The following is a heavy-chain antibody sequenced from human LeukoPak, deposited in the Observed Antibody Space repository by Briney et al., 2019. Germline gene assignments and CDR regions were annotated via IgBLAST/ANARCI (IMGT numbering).Heavy chain of an antibody. CDR2: INHSGST. CDR3: ARDIGEDAFDI. J-gene: IGHJ3*02. CDR1: GGSFSGYY. V-gene: IGHV4-34*01. D-gene: IGHD4-17*01. Sequence: SETLSLTCAVYGGSFSGYYWSWIRQPPGKGLEWIGEINHSGSTNYNPSLKSRVTISVDTSKNQFSLKLSSVTAADTAVYYCARDIGEDAFDIWGQGTMVTVSS.